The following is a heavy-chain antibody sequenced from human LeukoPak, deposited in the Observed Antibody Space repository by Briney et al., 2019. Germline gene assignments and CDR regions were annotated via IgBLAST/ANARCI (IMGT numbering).Heavy chain of an antibody. Sequence: GASVKVSCKASGGTFSSYAISWVRQAPGQGLEWMGGITPIFGTANYAQKFQGRVTITADESTSTAYMELSSLRSEDTAVYYCARVAAAAGTVDYWGQGTLVTVSS. CDR3: ARVAAAAGTVDY. V-gene: IGHV1-69*13. J-gene: IGHJ4*02. CDR2: ITPIFGTA. D-gene: IGHD6-13*01. CDR1: GGTFSSYA.